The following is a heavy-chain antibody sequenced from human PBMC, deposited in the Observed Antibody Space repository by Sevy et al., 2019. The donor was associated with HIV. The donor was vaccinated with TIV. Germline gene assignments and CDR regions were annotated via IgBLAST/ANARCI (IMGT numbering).Heavy chain of an antibody. J-gene: IGHJ4*02. D-gene: IGHD3-3*01. Sequence: GGSLRLSCAASGFTFSSYWMHWVRQAPGKGLEWVSDISGSGGSTYYADSVKGRFTISRDNSKNTLYLQMNSLRAEDTAVYYCAGIFGDLFDYWGQGTLVTVSS. V-gene: IGHV3-23*01. CDR1: GFTFSSYW. CDR2: ISGSGGST. CDR3: AGIFGDLFDY.